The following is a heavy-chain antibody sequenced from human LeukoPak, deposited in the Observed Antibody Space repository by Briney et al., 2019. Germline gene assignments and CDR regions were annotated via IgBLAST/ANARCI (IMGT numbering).Heavy chain of an antibody. CDR2: MNPNSGNT. CDR1: GYTFTSYD. CDR3: ARVVWGTNGAFDI. V-gene: IGHV1-8*01. D-gene: IGHD3-16*01. Sequence: GASVKVSCKASGYTFTSYDINWVRQATGRGLEWMGWMNPNSGNTGYAQKFQGRVTMTRNTSISTAYMELSSLRSEDTAVYHCARVVWGTNGAFDIWGQGTMVTVSS. J-gene: IGHJ3*02.